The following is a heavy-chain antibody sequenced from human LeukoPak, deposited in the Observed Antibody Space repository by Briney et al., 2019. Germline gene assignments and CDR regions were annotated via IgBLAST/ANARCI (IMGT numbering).Heavy chain of an antibody. CDR2: ISSSSTYI. Sequence: GGSLRLSCAASGFTFSSYSMNWVRQAPGKGLEWVSSISSSSTYICYADSVKGRFTVSRDNAKNSLYLQMNSLRAEDTAVYFCASQYTSSRIFDDWGQGTLVTVSS. CDR1: GFTFSSYS. V-gene: IGHV3-21*01. D-gene: IGHD6-13*01. CDR3: ASQYTSSRIFDD. J-gene: IGHJ4*02.